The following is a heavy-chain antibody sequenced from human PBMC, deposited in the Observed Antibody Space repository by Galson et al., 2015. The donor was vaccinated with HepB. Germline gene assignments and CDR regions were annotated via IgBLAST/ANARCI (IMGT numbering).Heavy chain of an antibody. CDR1: GFTFSSYA. J-gene: IGHJ4*02. Sequence: SLRLSCAASGFTFSSYAISWVRQAPAKGLEWVSAISGSGGSTYYADSVKGRFTISKDNSKNTLYLQMNSLRAEDTAVYYCAKDSLGITIFGVVIAERQPLDYWGQGTLVSVSS. CDR2: ISGSGGST. D-gene: IGHD3-3*01. V-gene: IGHV3-23*01. CDR3: AKDSLGITIFGVVIAERQPLDY.